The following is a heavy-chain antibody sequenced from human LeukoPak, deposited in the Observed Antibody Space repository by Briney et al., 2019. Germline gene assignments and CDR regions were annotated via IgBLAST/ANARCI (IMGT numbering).Heavy chain of an antibody. CDR2: INGYGSST. J-gene: IGHJ4*02. CDR1: GFTFISYW. D-gene: IGHD5-18*01. V-gene: IGHV3-74*01. CDR3: ARDAPGNTALDY. Sequence: TGGSLRLSCAASGFTFISYWMHWVRQAPGKGLVWVSRINGYGSSTDFADSVKGRFTISRDNAKTTLYLQMNSLRAEDTAVYYCARDAPGNTALDYWGQGTLVTVSS.